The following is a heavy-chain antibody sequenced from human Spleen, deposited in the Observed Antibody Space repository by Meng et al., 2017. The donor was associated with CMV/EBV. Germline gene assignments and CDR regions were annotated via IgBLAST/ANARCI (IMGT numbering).Heavy chain of an antibody. J-gene: IGHJ4*02. CDR1: GFTFTNYG. D-gene: IGHD4-23*01. CDR3: AKSYGGNSPPFDY. CDR2: KRYDGSNE. V-gene: IGHV3-30*02. Sequence: GGSLRLSCGTSGFTFTNYGIHGVRQAPGKGLEGVEFKRYDGSNEYYADSVKGRFTISRDNSKNTLYRQMDSLRAEDTAVYYCAKSYGGNSPPFDYWGQGTLVTVSS.